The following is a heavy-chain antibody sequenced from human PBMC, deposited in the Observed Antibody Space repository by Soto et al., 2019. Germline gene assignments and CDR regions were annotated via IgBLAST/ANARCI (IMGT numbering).Heavy chain of an antibody. CDR1: GFTFSGYA. CDR2: ISGSGGST. CDR3: AKARIAAAGTPDYYYGMDV. Sequence: PGGSLRLSCAASGFTFSGYAMSWVRQAPGKGLEWVSAISGSGGSTYYADSVKGRFTISRDNSKNTLYLQMNSLRAEDTAVYYCAKARIAAAGTPDYYYGMDVWGQGTTVTVSS. D-gene: IGHD6-13*01. J-gene: IGHJ6*02. V-gene: IGHV3-23*01.